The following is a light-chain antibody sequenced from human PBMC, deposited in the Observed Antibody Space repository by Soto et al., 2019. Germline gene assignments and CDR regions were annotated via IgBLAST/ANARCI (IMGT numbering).Light chain of an antibody. CDR2: DVT. Sequence: QSALTQPASVSGSPGQSITISCTGTSSDVGGYNYVSWYQHHPGKAPKLIIYDVTNRPSGVSTRFSGSKSGNTASLTISGLQADDEADYYCSSYTSTGTLFGTGTKVPVL. J-gene: IGLJ1*01. V-gene: IGLV2-14*03. CDR1: SSDVGGYNY. CDR3: SSYTSTGTL.